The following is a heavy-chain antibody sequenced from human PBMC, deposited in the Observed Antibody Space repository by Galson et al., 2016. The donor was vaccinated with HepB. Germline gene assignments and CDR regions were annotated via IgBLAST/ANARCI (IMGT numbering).Heavy chain of an antibody. CDR3: AREGFPSVTTIGGFGY. V-gene: IGHV1-18*01. CDR2: ITAYNGNR. Sequence: SVKVSCKASGYTFTSYGISWVRQAPGQGLEWMGWITAYNGNRFFAQKFQGRVTMTTDTSTSTASMELGSLTSDDTAMYYCAREGFPSVTTIGGFGYWGQGILVTVSS. CDR1: GYTFTSYG. D-gene: IGHD3-16*01. J-gene: IGHJ4*02.